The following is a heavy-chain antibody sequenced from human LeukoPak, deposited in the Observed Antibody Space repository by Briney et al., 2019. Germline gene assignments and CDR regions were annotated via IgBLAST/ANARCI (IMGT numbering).Heavy chain of an antibody. CDR2: ITSSSTI. CDR1: GFTFSSYS. V-gene: IGHV3-48*02. Sequence: PGGSLRLSCAASGFTFSSYSMNWVRQAPGKGLEWVSYITSSSTIYYADSVKGRFTISRDKAKNSLYLQMNSLRDEDTAVYYCARTHCGGDCYPNFYYWGQGTLVTVSS. J-gene: IGHJ4*02. D-gene: IGHD2-21*02. CDR3: ARTHCGGDCYPNFYY.